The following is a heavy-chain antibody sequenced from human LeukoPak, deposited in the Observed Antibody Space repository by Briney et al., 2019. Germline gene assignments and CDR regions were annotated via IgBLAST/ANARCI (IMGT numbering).Heavy chain of an antibody. V-gene: IGHV1-8*01. CDR1: GYTFTSCY. CDR3: ARRTLYYDSSGFTHNWFDP. CDR2: MNPNSGNT. J-gene: IGHJ5*02. Sequence: ASVTVSCKASGYTFTSCYIHWVRQATGQGLEWMGWMNPNSGNTGYAQKFQGRVTMTRNTSISTAYMELSSLRSEDTAVYYCARRTLYYDSSGFTHNWFDPWGQGTLVTVSS. D-gene: IGHD3-22*01.